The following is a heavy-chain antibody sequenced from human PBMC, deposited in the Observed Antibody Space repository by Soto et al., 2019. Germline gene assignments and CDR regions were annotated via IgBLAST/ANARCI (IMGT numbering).Heavy chain of an antibody. D-gene: IGHD6-13*01. CDR2: ISYDGSNK. V-gene: IGHV3-30-3*01. Sequence: GSLRLSCAASGFTFSSYAMHWVRQAPGKGLEWVAVISYDGSNKYYADSVKGRFTISRDNSKNTLYLQMNSLRAEDTAVYYCARDRIIAAAGSWWFDPWGQGTLVTVSS. J-gene: IGHJ5*02. CDR1: GFTFSSYA. CDR3: ARDRIIAAAGSWWFDP.